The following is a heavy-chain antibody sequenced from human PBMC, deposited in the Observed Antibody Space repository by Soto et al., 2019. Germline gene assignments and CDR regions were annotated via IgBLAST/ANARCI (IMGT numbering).Heavy chain of an antibody. J-gene: IGHJ6*02. CDR3: VRCAVNWHPHGMDV. V-gene: IGHV3-21*01. Sequence: EVQLVDSGGGLVKPGGSLRLACAASGFTFSTYSMTWVRQTPGRGLEWVSSISGDSHYIFYADSVKGLFTISRDNAKNSLYLQMNSLGAEDNAVYYGVRCAVNWHPHGMDVWGQGATVTVSS. CDR2: ISGDSHYI. CDR1: GFTFSTYS.